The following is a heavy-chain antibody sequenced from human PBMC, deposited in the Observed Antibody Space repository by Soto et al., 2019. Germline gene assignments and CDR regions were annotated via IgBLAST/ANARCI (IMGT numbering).Heavy chain of an antibody. CDR2: IVVGSGNT. D-gene: IGHD6-19*01. J-gene: IGHJ4*02. Sequence: GASVKVSCKASGFTFTSSAVQWVRQARGQRLEWIGWIVVGSGNTNYAQKFQERVTITRDMSTSTAYMELSSLRSEDTAVYYCAADIAVAGIGRRYYFDYWGQGTLVTVSS. V-gene: IGHV1-58*01. CDR1: GFTFTSSA. CDR3: AADIAVAGIGRRYYFDY.